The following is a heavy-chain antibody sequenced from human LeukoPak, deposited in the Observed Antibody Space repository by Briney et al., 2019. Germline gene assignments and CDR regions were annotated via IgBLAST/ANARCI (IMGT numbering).Heavy chain of an antibody. J-gene: IGHJ6*02. D-gene: IGHD1-1*01. Sequence: PGGSLRLSCAASGFTFSSYGMHWVRQAPGKGLEWVAVISYDGSNKYYADSVKGRFTISRDNSKNTLYLQMNSLRAEDTAVYYCAKDASKTGTKAHYYYYYGMDVWGQGTTVTVSS. V-gene: IGHV3-30*18. CDR3: AKDASKTGTKAHYYYYYGMDV. CDR1: GFTFSSYG. CDR2: ISYDGSNK.